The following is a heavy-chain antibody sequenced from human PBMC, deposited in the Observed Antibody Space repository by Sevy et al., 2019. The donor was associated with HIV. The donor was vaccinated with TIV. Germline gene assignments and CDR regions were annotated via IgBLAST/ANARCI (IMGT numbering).Heavy chain of an antibody. CDR2: IYYSGST. CDR3: ARDVRFMEENSWFDP. D-gene: IGHD3-3*01. CDR1: GGSISSYY. V-gene: IGHV4-59*13. J-gene: IGHJ5*02. Sequence: SETLSLTCSVSGGSISSYYWTWIRQPPGKGLEWIANIYYSGSTNYNPSLKSRVTISADTSKNQFSLKLSSVTSADTVVYYCARDVRFMEENSWFDPWGQGTLVTVSS.